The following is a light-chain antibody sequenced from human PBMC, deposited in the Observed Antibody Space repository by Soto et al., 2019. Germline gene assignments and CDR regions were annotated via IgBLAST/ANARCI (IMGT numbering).Light chain of an antibody. CDR1: QSVSNY. J-gene: IGKJ1*01. CDR2: GAS. Sequence: EIVLTQSPGTLALSPGEGATLSCRASQSVSNYLAWYQQKPGQAPRLLIYGASSRATGIPDSFSGSGSGTDFPLTSSILEPEDFAVYYWQQYDGSPQTFGRGTKVEIK. V-gene: IGKV3-20*01. CDR3: QQYDGSPQT.